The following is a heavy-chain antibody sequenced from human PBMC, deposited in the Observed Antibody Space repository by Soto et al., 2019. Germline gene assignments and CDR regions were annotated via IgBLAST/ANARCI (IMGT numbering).Heavy chain of an antibody. CDR2: ISGSAGST. CDR3: AKEEITAAMGNWFDP. Sequence: GGSLRLSCAASGFTFSLYAMSWVRQAPGKGLEWVSGISGSAGSTNYAGSVKGRFTISRDNSKNMLFLQMDSLRAEDTAVYYSAKEEITAAMGNWFDPWGQGTLVTVSS. D-gene: IGHD2-2*01. J-gene: IGHJ5*02. CDR1: GFTFSLYA. V-gene: IGHV3-23*01.